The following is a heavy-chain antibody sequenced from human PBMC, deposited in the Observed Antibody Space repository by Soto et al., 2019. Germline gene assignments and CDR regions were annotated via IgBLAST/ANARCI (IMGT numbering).Heavy chain of an antibody. V-gene: IGHV1-46*01. CDR1: GDTFTDYY. CDR3: ARGGHVVVLTAALDY. D-gene: IGHD2-21*02. CDR2: VNPSGGHT. Sequence: QVQLMQSRAGVKKPGASVKVSCNASGDTFTDYYIHWVRQDPGQGLEWMGTVNPSGGHTTYAQHFLGRVTMTRDTSTSTLYMELTSLTSDDTAIYYCARGGHVVVLTAALDYWGQGTLVTVSS. J-gene: IGHJ4*02.